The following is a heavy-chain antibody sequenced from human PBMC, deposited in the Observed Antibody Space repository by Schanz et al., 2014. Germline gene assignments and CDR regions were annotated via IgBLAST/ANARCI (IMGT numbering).Heavy chain of an antibody. CDR3: ARAVGGNSALEWFDP. V-gene: IGHV4-30-4*07. CDR2: IYYRGNT. Sequence: QVQLQESGPGLVKPSQTLSLTCAVSGGSISSGGYTWSWIRQPPGKGLEWIGYIYYRGNTYYNPSLKSRVTISVDTSKNQFSLKLSSATAADTAVYYCARAVGGNSALEWFDPWGQGTLVTVSS. CDR1: GGSISSGGYT. J-gene: IGHJ5*02. D-gene: IGHD2-21*01.